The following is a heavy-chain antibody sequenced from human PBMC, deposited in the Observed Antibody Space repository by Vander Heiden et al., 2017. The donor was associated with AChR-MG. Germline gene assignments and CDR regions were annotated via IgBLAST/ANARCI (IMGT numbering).Heavy chain of an antibody. CDR1: GFPFSDYA. V-gene: IGHV3-23*01. CDR2: IRGSGSPT. J-gene: IGHJ5*02. D-gene: IGHD2-2*02. Sequence: EVQLLESGGGLVQPGGSLRPSCAASGFPFSDYAMNWVRQAPGKGLGWVSGIRGSGSPTYYADSVKGRFTVSRDNSKKTLFLQMKSLRADDTAVYYCAKSGYQVLYRGWFDPWGQGTLVTVSS. CDR3: AKSGYQVLYRGWFDP.